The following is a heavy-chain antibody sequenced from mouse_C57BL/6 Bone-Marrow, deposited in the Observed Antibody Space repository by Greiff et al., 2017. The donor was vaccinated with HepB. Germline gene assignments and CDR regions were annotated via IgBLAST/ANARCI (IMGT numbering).Heavy chain of an antibody. D-gene: IGHD1-1*01. CDR1: GFTFTDYY. J-gene: IGHJ3*01. CDR2: IRNKANGYTT. V-gene: IGHV7-3*01. Sequence: EVHLVESGGGLVQPGGSLSLSCAASGFTFTDYYMSWVRQPPGKALEWLGFIRNKANGYTTEYSASVKGRFTISRDNSQSILYLQMNALRAEDSATYYCARHDGSSCWFAYWGQGTLVTVSA. CDR3: ARHDGSSCWFAY.